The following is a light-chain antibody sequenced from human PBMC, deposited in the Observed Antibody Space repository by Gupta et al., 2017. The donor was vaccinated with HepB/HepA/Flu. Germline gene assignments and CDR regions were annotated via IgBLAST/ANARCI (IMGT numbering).Light chain of an antibody. Sequence: QSALTQPASVSGSPGQSITISCTGTSSDVGGYNYVSWYQQHPGKAPKLMIYDVSNRPSGVSNPFSGSTSGTTASLTISGLQAEDEADYYCSSYTSSSRVFGGGTKLTVL. CDR2: DVS. CDR3: SSYTSSSRV. V-gene: IGLV2-14*01. CDR1: SSDVGGYNY. J-gene: IGLJ3*02.